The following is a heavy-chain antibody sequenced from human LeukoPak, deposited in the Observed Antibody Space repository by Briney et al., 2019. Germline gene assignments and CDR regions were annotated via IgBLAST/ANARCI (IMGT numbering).Heavy chain of an antibody. J-gene: IGHJ4*02. D-gene: IGHD5-12*01. CDR1: GFNVSTGY. CDR2: MYSGGST. V-gene: IGHV3-66*01. CDR3: ARVTRGGYDGYFDY. Sequence: GGSLRLSCAGSGFNVSTGYMNWVRQAPGKVLEWISVMYSGGSTYYADSVKGRFTISRDNAKKSLYLQINSLRAEDTAVYYCARVTRGGYDGYFDYWGQGTLVTVSS.